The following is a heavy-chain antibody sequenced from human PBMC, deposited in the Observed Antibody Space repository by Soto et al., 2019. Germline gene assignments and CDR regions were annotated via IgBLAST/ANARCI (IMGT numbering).Heavy chain of an antibody. D-gene: IGHD3-22*01. CDR3: ARLPYSYYDSSGAFDY. J-gene: IGHJ4*02. V-gene: IGHV4-39*01. CDR1: GGSISSSSYY. CDR2: IYYSGST. Sequence: SETLSLTCTVSGGSISSSSYYWGWIRQPPGKGLEWIGSIYYSGSTYYNPSLKSRITISVDTSKNQFSLKLSSVTAADTAVYYCARLPYSYYDSSGAFDYWGQGTLVTVSS.